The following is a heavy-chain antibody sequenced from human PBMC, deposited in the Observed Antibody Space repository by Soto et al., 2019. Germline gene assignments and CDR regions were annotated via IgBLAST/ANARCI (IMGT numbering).Heavy chain of an antibody. V-gene: IGHV1-58*01. D-gene: IGHD6-19*01. CDR2: IVVGSGNT. Sequence: VASVKVSCKASGFTFTSSAVQWVRQARGQRLEWIGWIVVGSGNTNYAQKFQERVTITRDMSTSTAYMELSSLRSEDTAVYYCAALAVAEAFDIWGQGTMVTVSS. CDR3: AALAVAEAFDI. J-gene: IGHJ3*02. CDR1: GFTFTSSA.